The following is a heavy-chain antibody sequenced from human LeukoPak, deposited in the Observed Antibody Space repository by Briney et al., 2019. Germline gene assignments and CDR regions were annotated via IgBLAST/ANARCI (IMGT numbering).Heavy chain of an antibody. D-gene: IGHD5-12*01. CDR1: GFTFSDYY. CDR3: ARFRGYSGYGPMDV. CDR2: ISSSSSYT. Sequence: GGSLRLSCAASGFTFSDYYMSWLRQAPGKGLEWVSYISSSSSYTNYADSVKGRFTISRDNAKNSLYLQMNSLRAEDTAVYYCARFRGYSGYGPMDVWGKGTTVTVSS. J-gene: IGHJ6*04. V-gene: IGHV3-11*06.